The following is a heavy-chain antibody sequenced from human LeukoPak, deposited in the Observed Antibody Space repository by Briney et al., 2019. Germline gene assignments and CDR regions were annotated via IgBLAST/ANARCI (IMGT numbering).Heavy chain of an antibody. Sequence: PGGSLRLSCAASGFTFSSYAMHWVRQAPGKGLEWVAVISYDGSNKYYADSVKGRFTISRDNSKNTLYLQMNSLGAEDTAVYYCAKVYNYYYYYMDVWGKGTTVTISS. V-gene: IGHV3-30*04. CDR3: AKVYNYYYYYMDV. CDR2: ISYDGSNK. J-gene: IGHJ6*03. D-gene: IGHD5-24*01. CDR1: GFTFSSYA.